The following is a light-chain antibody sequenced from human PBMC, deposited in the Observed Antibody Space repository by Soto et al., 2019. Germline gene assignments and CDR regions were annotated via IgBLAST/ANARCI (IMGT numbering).Light chain of an antibody. CDR3: QQTHSVPLT. Sequence: DIQMTQSPSSLSASVGDRFTITCRASETISRSLNWFQQKPGEAPKLLIYAASILQNEVPSRFSGSGSGTDFTLSITSLQFEDFATYCCQQTHSVPLTFGQGTRLEI. J-gene: IGKJ5*01. CDR2: AAS. CDR1: ETISRS. V-gene: IGKV1-39*01.